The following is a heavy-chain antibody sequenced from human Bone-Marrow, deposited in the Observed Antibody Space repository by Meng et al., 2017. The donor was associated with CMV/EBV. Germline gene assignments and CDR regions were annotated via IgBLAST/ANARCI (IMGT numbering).Heavy chain of an antibody. D-gene: IGHD3-22*01. Sequence: SVKVSCKASGGTFSSYAISWVRQAPGQGLEWMGEIIPIFGTANYAQKFQGRVTITTDESTSTAYMELSSLRSEDTAVYYCARFQGDYYDSSGYDYWGQGTLVTVSS. V-gene: IGHV1-69*05. CDR3: ARFQGDYYDSSGYDY. J-gene: IGHJ4*02. CDR1: GGTFSSYA. CDR2: IIPIFGTA.